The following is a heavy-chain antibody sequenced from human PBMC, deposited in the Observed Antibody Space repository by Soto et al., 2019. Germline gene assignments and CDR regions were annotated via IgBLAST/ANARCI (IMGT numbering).Heavy chain of an antibody. CDR2: IIPIFGTA. V-gene: IGHV1-69*06. CDR1: GGTFSSYA. CDR3: ASAGCSSTSYYPARMRCDYYYYGMEV. Sequence: QVQLVQSGAEVKKPGSSVKVSCKASGGTFSSYAISWVRQAPGQGLEWMGGIIPIFGTANYAQKFQGRVTITADKSTSTSYMELSSLRSKGTASEYWASAGCSSTSYYPARMRCDYYYYGMEVCGQGTTVTVSS. D-gene: IGHD2-2*01. J-gene: IGHJ6*02.